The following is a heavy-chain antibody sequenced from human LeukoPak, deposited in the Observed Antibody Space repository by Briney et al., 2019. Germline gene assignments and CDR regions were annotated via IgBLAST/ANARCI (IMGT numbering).Heavy chain of an antibody. D-gene: IGHD3-22*01. Sequence: PGESLTLSCAASGCTLTSYTMNWVRQAPGKGLEWVSFISSSSSYIYYADSVKGRVTISRDNARNSLFLQMNSLRAEDTAMYYCAISRYYSDSSAYYPDHWGQGTLVTVSS. CDR3: AISRYYSDSSAYYPDH. V-gene: IGHV3-21*01. J-gene: IGHJ4*02. CDR1: GCTLTSYT. CDR2: ISSSSSYI.